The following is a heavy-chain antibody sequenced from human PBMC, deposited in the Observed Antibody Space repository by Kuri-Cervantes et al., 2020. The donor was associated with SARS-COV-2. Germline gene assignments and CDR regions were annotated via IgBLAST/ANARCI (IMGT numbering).Heavy chain of an antibody. Sequence: GGSLRLSCAASGFTFSSYAMSWVRQAPGKGLEWVSAISGSGGSTYYADSVKGRFTISRDNSKNTLYPQMNSLRAEDTAVYYCAKDLGRPNWFDPWGQGTLVTVSS. V-gene: IGHV3-23*01. CDR1: GFTFSSYA. J-gene: IGHJ5*02. CDR2: ISGSGGST. CDR3: AKDLGRPNWFDP.